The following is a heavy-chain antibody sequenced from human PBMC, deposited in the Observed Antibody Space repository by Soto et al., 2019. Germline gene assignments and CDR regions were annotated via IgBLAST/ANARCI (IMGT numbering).Heavy chain of an antibody. V-gene: IGHV4-30-4*01. Sequence: SETLSLTCSVSGSYITSGDYHWTWIRQAPGKGLEWIGYISHSETTYYSPALKNRIIISSDFSMNQFSLRLNSVTAADTAVYFCAGFGVGDRDDKWGQGTLVTVSS. D-gene: IGHD2-8*01. CDR2: ISHSETT. J-gene: IGHJ4*02. CDR3: AGFGVGDRDDK. CDR1: GSYITSGDYH.